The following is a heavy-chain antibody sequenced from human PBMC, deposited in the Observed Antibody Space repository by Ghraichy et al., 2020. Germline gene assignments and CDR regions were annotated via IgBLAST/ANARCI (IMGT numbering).Heavy chain of an antibody. CDR1: GFTVSSNY. J-gene: IGHJ4*02. CDR3: ARGGVGDWFDY. V-gene: IGHV3-66*01. Sequence: GESLNISCAASGFTVSSNYMSWVRQAPGKGLEWVSVIYSGGSTYYADSVKGRFTISRDNSKNTLYLQMNSLRAEDTAVYYCARGGVGDWFDYWGQGTLVTVSS. D-gene: IGHD3/OR15-3a*01. CDR2: IYSGGST.